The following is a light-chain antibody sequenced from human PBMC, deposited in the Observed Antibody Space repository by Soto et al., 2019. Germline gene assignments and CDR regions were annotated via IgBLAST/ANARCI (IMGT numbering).Light chain of an antibody. CDR3: QQYVSIPLT. Sequence: IVLTHAPGTLSLSPGERATLSCRASQRVGTYLAWYQQQPGQAPRLLIYGASSRATGIPDRFSGSGSGTDVTLTISRLEPEDSAVYYCQQYVSIPLTFGGGTKVDIK. CDR1: QRVGTY. J-gene: IGKJ4*01. CDR2: GAS. V-gene: IGKV3-20*01.